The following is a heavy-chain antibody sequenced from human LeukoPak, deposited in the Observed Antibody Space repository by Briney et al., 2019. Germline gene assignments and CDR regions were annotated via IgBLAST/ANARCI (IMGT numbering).Heavy chain of an antibody. CDR2: MNPNSGNT. V-gene: IGHV1-8*01. Sequence: ASVKVSCKASGYTFTSYDINWVRQATGQGLEWMGWMNPNSGNTGYAQKFQGRVTMIRNTSISTAYTELSSLRSEDTAVYYCARGPGGATGFDYWGQGTLVTVSS. CDR1: GYTFTSYD. J-gene: IGHJ4*02. D-gene: IGHD1-26*01. CDR3: ARGPGGATGFDY.